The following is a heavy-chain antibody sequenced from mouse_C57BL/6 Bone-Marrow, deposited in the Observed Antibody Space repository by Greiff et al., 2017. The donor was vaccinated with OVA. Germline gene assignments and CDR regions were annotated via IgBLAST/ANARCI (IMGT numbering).Heavy chain of an antibody. CDR1: GYSITSGYY. V-gene: IGHV3-6*01. J-gene: IGHJ2*01. CDR2: ISYDGSN. CDR3: ARDRENYRGYIDY. D-gene: IGHD2-12*01. Sequence: ESGPGLVKPSQSLSLTCSVTGYSITSGYYWNWIRQFPGNKLEWMGYISYDGSNNYNPSLKNRISITRDTSKNQFFLTLNSVTTEDTATYYCARDRENYRGYIDYWGEGTTLTVSS.